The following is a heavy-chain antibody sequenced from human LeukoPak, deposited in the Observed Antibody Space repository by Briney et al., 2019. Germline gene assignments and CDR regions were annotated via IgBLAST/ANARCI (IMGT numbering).Heavy chain of an antibody. CDR2: IRSKANSYAT. CDR1: GFTFSGSA. J-gene: IGHJ3*02. V-gene: IGHV3-73*01. Sequence: PGGSLRLSRAASGFTFSGSAMHWVRQASGKGLEGGGRIRSKANSYATAYAASVKGRFTISRDDSKHTAYLQMNSLKTEDTAVYYCTTDRRMVYGKGAFDIWGQGTMVTVSS. D-gene: IGHD2-8*01. CDR3: TTDRRMVYGKGAFDI.